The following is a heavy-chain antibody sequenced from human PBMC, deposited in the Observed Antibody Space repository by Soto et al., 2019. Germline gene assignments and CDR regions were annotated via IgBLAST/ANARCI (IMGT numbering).Heavy chain of an antibody. CDR2: IVVGSGNT. V-gene: IGHV1-58*02. J-gene: IGHJ4*02. Sequence: SVKVSCKASGFTFTSSAMQWVRQARGQRLEWIGWIVVGSGNTNYAQKFQERVTITRDMSTSTAYMELSSLRSEDTAVYYCARRLYDSSGPYSDYWGQGTLVTVSS. D-gene: IGHD3-22*01. CDR3: ARRLYDSSGPYSDY. CDR1: GFTFTSSA.